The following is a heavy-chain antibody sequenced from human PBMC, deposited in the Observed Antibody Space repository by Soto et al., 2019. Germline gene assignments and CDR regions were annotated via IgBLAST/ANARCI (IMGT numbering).Heavy chain of an antibody. V-gene: IGHV3-33*01. Sequence: GGSLRLSCVAPGVIFSGYGMHWVRQAPGKGLEWVAVIRFDGSNKYYADSVKGRFTISRDNSKNTLYLQMNSLRAEDTAVYYCARERMDFWSGYHPYYYGMDVWGQGTTVTVSS. D-gene: IGHD3-3*01. CDR3: ARERMDFWSGYHPYYYGMDV. J-gene: IGHJ6*02. CDR2: IRFDGSNK. CDR1: GVIFSGYG.